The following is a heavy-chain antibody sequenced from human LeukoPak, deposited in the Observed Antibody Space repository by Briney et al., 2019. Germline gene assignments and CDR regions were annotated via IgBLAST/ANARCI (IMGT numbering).Heavy chain of an antibody. J-gene: IGHJ4*02. D-gene: IGHD1/OR15-1a*01. CDR1: GFTFSSYA. V-gene: IGHV3-23*01. Sequence: GGSLRLSCAASGFTFSSYAMSWARQAPGKGLEWVSAISGSGDNTYYADSVKGRFTISRDNSKNTLFLQMNSLRAEDTAVYYCAKDLENNAWSYFDYWGQGTLVTVSS. CDR3: AKDLENNAWSYFDY. CDR2: ISGSGDNT.